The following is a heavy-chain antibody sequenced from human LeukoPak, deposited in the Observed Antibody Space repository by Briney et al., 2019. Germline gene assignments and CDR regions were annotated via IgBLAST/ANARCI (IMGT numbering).Heavy chain of an antibody. Sequence: GGSLRLSCAASGFTFSSYGMHWVRQAPGKGLEWVAFIRYDGSNKYYADSVKGRFTTSRDNSKNTLYLQMNSLRAEDTAVYYCAKEGDYYYYMDVWGKGTTVTVSS. CDR3: AKEGDYYYYMDV. J-gene: IGHJ6*03. V-gene: IGHV3-30*02. CDR2: IRYDGSNK. D-gene: IGHD1-26*01. CDR1: GFTFSSYG.